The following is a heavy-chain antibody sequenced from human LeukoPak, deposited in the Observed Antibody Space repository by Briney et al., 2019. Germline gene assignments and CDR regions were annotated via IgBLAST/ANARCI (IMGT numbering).Heavy chain of an antibody. CDR3: ARVKWYFDL. CDR2: INHSGST. Sequence: SETLSLTCTVSGGSISSYYWSWIRQPPGKGLEWIGEINHSGSTNYNPSLKSRVTISVDTSKNQFSLKLNSVTAADTAVYYCARVKWYFDLWGRGTLVTVSS. J-gene: IGHJ2*01. CDR1: GGSISSYY. V-gene: IGHV4-34*01.